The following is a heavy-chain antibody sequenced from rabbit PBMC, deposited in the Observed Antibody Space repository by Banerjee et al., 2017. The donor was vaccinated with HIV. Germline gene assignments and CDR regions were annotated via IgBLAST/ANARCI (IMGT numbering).Heavy chain of an antibody. D-gene: IGHD4-1*01. V-gene: IGHV1S45*01. CDR2: IYAGSSGST. Sequence: QQQLEESGGGLVKPEGSLTLSCTASGFSFSNSYWACWVRQAPGKGLEWIACIYAGSSGSTYYASWVNGRFTIARTSSTTVTLQMTSLTAADTATYFCARDLAGVIGWNFNLWGPGTLVTVS. J-gene: IGHJ4*01. CDR3: ARDLAGVIGWNFNL. CDR1: GFSFSNSYW.